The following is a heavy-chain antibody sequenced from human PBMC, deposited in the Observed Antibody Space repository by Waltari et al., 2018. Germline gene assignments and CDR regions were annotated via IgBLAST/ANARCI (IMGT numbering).Heavy chain of an antibody. CDR1: GGSISSYY. Sequence: QVQLQESGPGLVKPSETLSLTCTVSGGSISSYYWSWIRQPQGKGLGWIGYMYYSGSTNYNPSLRSRVTISVDTSKNQFSLKLSSVTAADTAVYYCASSMITFGGVKLDYWGQGTLVTVSS. D-gene: IGHD3-16*01. J-gene: IGHJ4*02. V-gene: IGHV4-59*01. CDR2: MYYSGST. CDR3: ASSMITFGGVKLDY.